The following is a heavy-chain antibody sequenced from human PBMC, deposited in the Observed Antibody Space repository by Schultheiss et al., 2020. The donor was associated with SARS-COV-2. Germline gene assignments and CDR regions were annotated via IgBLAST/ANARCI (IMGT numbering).Heavy chain of an antibody. J-gene: IGHJ4*02. Sequence: SVKVSCKAKTSVFTLLSSAIQWVRQARGQHLEWIGWIAVGRGNTNYALELQERVTITWDMSTSTAYMELSSLRSEDSAVYYCAKYRGWYARPPLLFDYWGQGILVTVSS. V-gene: IGHV1-58*02. CDR2: IAVGRGNT. CDR3: AKYRGWYARPPLLFDY. D-gene: IGHD6-19*01. CDR1: VFTLLSSA.